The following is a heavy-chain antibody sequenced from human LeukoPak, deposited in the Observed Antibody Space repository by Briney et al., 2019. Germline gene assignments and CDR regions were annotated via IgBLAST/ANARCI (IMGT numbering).Heavy chain of an antibody. CDR2: IYTSGNT. CDR3: ARMISRTAFDI. J-gene: IGHJ3*02. V-gene: IGHV4-4*09. Sequence: SETLSLTCTVSGGSISSYYWSWIRQPPGKGLEWIGYIYTSGNTNYNPSLKSRLTISVDTSKNQFSLKLTSVTAADTAVYYCARMISRTAFDIWGQGTMVTVSS. CDR1: GGSISSYY. D-gene: IGHD3-16*01.